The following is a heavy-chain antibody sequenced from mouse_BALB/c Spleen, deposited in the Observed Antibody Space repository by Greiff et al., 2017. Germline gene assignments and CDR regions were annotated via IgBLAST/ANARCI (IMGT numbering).Heavy chain of an antibody. Sequence: VQLMESGGGLVQPGGSMKLSCVASGFTFSSYWMSWVRQSPEKGLEWVAEIRLKSDNYATHYAESVKGKFTISRDDSKSRLYLQMNSLRAEDTGIYYCYPYYYAMDYWGQGTSVTVSS. CDR3: YPYYYAMDY. CDR1: GFTFSSYW. J-gene: IGHJ4*01. V-gene: IGHV6-3*01. CDR2: IRLKSDNYAT.